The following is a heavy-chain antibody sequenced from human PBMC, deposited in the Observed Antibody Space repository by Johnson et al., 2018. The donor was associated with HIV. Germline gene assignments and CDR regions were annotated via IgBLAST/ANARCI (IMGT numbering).Heavy chain of an antibody. D-gene: IGHD6-6*01. CDR1: GFTFSSYG. J-gene: IGHJ3*02. CDR3: ARGGQLVLDAFDI. Sequence: QMQLVESGGGVVQPGGSLRLSCAASGFTFSSYGMHWVRQAPGKGLEWVAFIRYDGSNKYYVDSVKGRFTISKDNAKNSLYLQMNSLRAEDTAVYYCARGGQLVLDAFDIWGQGTMVTVSS. CDR2: IRYDGSNK. V-gene: IGHV3-30*02.